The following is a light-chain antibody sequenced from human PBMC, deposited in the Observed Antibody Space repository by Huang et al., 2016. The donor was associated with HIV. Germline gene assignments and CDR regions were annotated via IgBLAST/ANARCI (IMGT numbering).Light chain of an antibody. CDR2: AAS. Sequence: DIQMTQSPSSLSASVGDRVTLTCRASQSISSYLNWYQQKPGKAPKRLIYAASTLESGGPSRFSGSGSETDFTLTISSLQPDDFATYYCQQSYSTPRTFGQGTNLEIK. V-gene: IGKV1-39*01. J-gene: IGKJ2*01. CDR1: QSISSY. CDR3: QQSYSTPRT.